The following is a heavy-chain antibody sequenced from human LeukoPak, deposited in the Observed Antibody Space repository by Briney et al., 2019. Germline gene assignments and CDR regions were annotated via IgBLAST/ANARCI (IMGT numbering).Heavy chain of an antibody. Sequence: KTSETLSLTCTVSGGSISSSSYYWGWIRQPPGKGLEWIGSIYYSGSTYYNPSLKSRVTISVDTSKNQFSLKLSSVTAADTAVYYCARHPPSYYDFWSGYYDITPYYYYYMDVWGKGTTVTVSS. J-gene: IGHJ6*03. V-gene: IGHV4-39*01. CDR1: GGSISSSSYY. CDR3: ARHPPSYYDFWSGYYDITPYYYYYMDV. CDR2: IYYSGST. D-gene: IGHD3-3*01.